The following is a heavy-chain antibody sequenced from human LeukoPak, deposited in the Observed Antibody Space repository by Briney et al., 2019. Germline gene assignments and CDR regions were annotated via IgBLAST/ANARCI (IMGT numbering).Heavy chain of an antibody. V-gene: IGHV4-34*01. CDR1: GGSFNGYY. CDR2: INHSEST. CDR3: ARGRITIFGVVIYYYYYMDV. D-gene: IGHD3-3*01. J-gene: IGHJ6*03. Sequence: SETLSLTCAVYGGSFNGYYWSWIRQPPGQGLEWIGEINHSESTNYNPSLKSRVTISVDTSKNQFSLKLSSVTAADTAVYYCARGRITIFGVVIYYYYYMDVWGKGTTVTVSS.